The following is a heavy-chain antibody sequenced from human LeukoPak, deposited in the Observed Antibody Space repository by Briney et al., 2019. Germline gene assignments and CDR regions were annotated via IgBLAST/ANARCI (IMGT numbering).Heavy chain of an antibody. V-gene: IGHV1-2*02. J-gene: IGHJ4*02. CDR3: ARGRGASYYYGSGGGSDY. CDR1: GYTFTGYY. Sequence: ASVKVSCKASGYTFTGYYMHWVRQAPGQGLEWMGWINPNSGGTNYAQKFQGRVTMTRDTSISTAYMELSRLRSDDTAVYYCARGRGASYYYGSGGGSDYWGQGTLVTVSS. CDR2: INPNSGGT. D-gene: IGHD3-10*01.